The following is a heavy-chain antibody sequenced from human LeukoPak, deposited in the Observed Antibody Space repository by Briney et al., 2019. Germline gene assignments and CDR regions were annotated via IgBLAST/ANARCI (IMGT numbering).Heavy chain of an antibody. J-gene: IGHJ3*02. Sequence: ASVNVSCKASGYTFTGYYMHWVRRAPGQGLEWMGWINPNSGGTNYAQKFQGRVTMTRHTSISTAYMELSRLRSDDTAVYYCARVGFGELLIAFDIWGQGTMVTVSS. V-gene: IGHV1-2*02. CDR3: ARVGFGELLIAFDI. CDR1: GYTFTGYY. CDR2: INPNSGGT. D-gene: IGHD3-10*01.